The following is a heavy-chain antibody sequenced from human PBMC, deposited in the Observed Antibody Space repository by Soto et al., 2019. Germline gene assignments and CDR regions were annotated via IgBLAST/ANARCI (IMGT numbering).Heavy chain of an antibody. CDR2: IIPIFGTA. Sequence: SVKVSCKASGGTFSSYAISWVRQAPGQGLEWMGGIIPIFGTANYAQKFQGRVTITADESTSTAYMELSSLRSEDTAVYYCARDRAAASHDYYYYGMDVWGQGTTVTVSS. D-gene: IGHD6-13*01. J-gene: IGHJ6*02. V-gene: IGHV1-69*13. CDR1: GGTFSSYA. CDR3: ARDRAAASHDYYYYGMDV.